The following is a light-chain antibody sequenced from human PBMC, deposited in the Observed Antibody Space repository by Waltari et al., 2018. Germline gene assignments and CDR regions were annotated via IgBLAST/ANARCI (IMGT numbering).Light chain of an antibody. CDR1: QSLVPVDGNTY. V-gene: IGKV2-30*02. Sequence: EVVMTQSPVSLSVTLGQAASTSCKSSQSLVPVDGNTYLNWFHQRPGQSPRRLIYWVFNRDSGVPDRFSGSGSGTDFTLRISRVEAGDVGVYYCMQGIRWPYTFGQGTQLDIK. CDR2: WVF. J-gene: IGKJ2*01. CDR3: MQGIRWPYT.